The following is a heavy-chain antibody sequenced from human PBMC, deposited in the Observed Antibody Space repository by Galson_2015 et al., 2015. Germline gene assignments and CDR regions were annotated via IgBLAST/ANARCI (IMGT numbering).Heavy chain of an antibody. CDR1: GDSVSRHSGA. J-gene: IGHJ5*01. D-gene: IGHD5-24*01. CDR3: ARDPLGYIYITWFDS. V-gene: IGHV6-1*01. Sequence: CAISGDSVSRHSGAWNWVRQSPSRGLEWLGRTYYRSKWYNDYAVSVKSRITINPDTSKNLFSLQLKYVTPEDTAVYYCARDPLGYIYITWFDSWGQGTLVTVSS. CDR2: TYYRSKWYN.